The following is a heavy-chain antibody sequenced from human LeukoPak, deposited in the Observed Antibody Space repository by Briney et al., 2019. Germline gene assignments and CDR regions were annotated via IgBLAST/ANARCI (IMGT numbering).Heavy chain of an antibody. D-gene: IGHD1-26*01. J-gene: IGHJ4*02. CDR1: GYTLTELP. CDR2: FDPDDGET. V-gene: IGHV1-24*01. Sequence: ASVKVSCKVSGYTLTELPIHWVRQAPEKGLEWRGGFDPDDGETVYAQMFQGRVTMTEHTSSDTASMELSSLRSEDTAVYYCATGTSGSYYVGIVRPIDYWGQGTLVTVSS. CDR3: ATGTSGSYYVGIVRPIDY.